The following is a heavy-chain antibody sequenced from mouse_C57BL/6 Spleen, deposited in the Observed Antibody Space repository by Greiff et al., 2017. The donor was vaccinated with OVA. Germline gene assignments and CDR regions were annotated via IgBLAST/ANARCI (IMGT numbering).Heavy chain of an antibody. J-gene: IGHJ3*01. CDR3: ASADYYGSSYNFAY. CDR2: ISYSGST. D-gene: IGHD1-1*01. CDR1: GYSITSGYD. V-gene: IGHV3-1*01. Sequence: EVKLQESGPGMVKPSQSLSLTCTVTGYSITSGYDWHWIRHFPGNKLEWMGYISYSGSTNYNPSLKSRISITHDTSKNHFFLKLNSVTTEDTATYYCASADYYGSSYNFAYWGQGTLVTVSA.